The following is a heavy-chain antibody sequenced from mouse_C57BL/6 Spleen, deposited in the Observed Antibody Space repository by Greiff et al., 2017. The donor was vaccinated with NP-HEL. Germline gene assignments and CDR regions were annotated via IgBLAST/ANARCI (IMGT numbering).Heavy chain of an antibody. CDR1: GYTFTDYN. D-gene: IGHD1-1*01. V-gene: IGHV1-18*01. CDR3: ARETTVVAKGGFDD. CDR2: INPNNGGT. Sequence: EVKLQQSGPELVKPGASVKIPCKASGYTFTDYNMDWVKQSHGKSLEWIGDINPNNGGTIYNQKFKGKATLTVDKSSSTAYMELRSLTSEDTAVYYCARETTVVAKGGFDDWGQGTTLTVSS. J-gene: IGHJ2*01.